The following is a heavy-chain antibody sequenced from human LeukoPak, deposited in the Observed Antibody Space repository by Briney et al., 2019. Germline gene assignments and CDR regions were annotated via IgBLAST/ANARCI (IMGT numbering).Heavy chain of an antibody. CDR2: ISAYNGNT. CDR1: GYTFTSYG. CDR3: ARVRENMDV. J-gene: IGHJ6*03. V-gene: IGHV1-18*01. Sequence: ASVKVSCKASGYTFTSYGISWVRQAPGQGLEWMGWISAYNGNTNYAQKLQGRVTMTRDTSTSTVYMELSSLRSEDTAVYYCARVRENMDVWGKGTTVTVSS.